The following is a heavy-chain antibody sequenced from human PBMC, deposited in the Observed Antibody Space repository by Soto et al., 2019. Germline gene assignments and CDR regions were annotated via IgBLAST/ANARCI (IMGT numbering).Heavy chain of an antibody. CDR2: ISSSSSYI. J-gene: IGHJ4*02. D-gene: IGHD5-12*01. Sequence: GGSLRLSCAASGFTFSSYSMNWVRQAPGKGLEWVSSISSSSSYIYYADSVKGRFTISRDNAKNSLYLQMNSLRAEDTAVYYCARFGNSGYDMGWGQGTLVTVSS. CDR3: ARFGNSGYDMG. CDR1: GFTFSSYS. V-gene: IGHV3-21*01.